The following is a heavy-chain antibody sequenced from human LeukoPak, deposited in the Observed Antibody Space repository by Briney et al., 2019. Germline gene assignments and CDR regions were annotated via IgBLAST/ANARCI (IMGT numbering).Heavy chain of an antibody. Sequence: SETLSLTCTVSGGPISSSSDYWSWIRQPPGKGLEWIGYMYYSGSTNYNPSLKSRVTISVDTSKNQFSLKLSSVTAADTAVYYCARDRGSYLGEYYYFDYWGQGTLVTVSS. CDR2: MYYSGST. CDR1: GGPISSSSDY. V-gene: IGHV4-61*01. CDR3: ARDRGSYLGEYYYFDY. D-gene: IGHD1-26*01. J-gene: IGHJ4*02.